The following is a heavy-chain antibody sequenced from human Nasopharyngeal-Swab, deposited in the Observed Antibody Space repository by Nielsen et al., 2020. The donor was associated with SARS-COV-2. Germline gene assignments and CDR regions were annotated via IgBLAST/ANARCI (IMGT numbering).Heavy chain of an antibody. CDR3: ARRYCSGGSCYGINWFDP. CDR2: IDPSDSYT. CDR1: GYSFTSYW. J-gene: IGHJ5*02. Sequence: GESLKISCKGSGYSFTSYWISWVRQMPGKGLEWMGRIDPSDSYTNYSPSFQGHVTISAGKSISTAYLQWSSLKASDTAMYYCARRYCSGGSCYGINWFDPWGQGTLVTVSS. D-gene: IGHD2-15*01. V-gene: IGHV5-10-1*01.